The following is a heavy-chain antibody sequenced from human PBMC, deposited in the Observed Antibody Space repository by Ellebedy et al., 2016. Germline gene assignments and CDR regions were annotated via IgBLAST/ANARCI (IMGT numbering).Heavy chain of an antibody. CDR1: GASIISSDHY. D-gene: IGHD5-12*01. Sequence: SETLSLTXTVSGASIISSDHYWSWIRQPPGKGLAWIGYIYHFGHSGSTYYKPSLKSRATISVDTSKNQFSLKLSSVTAADTAMYYCARVATGDWGQGTLVTVAS. CDR3: ARVATGD. V-gene: IGHV4-30-4*01. CDR2: IYHFGHSGST. J-gene: IGHJ4*02.